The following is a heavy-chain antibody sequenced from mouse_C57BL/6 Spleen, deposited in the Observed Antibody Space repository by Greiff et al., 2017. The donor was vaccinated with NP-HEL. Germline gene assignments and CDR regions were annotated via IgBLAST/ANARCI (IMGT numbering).Heavy chain of an antibody. CDR3: ARKGDGCYVWFAY. V-gene: IGHV1-26*01. D-gene: IGHD2-3*01. CDR2: INPNNGGT. J-gene: IGHJ3*01. Sequence: EVQLQQSGPELVKPGASVKISCKASGYTFTDYYMNWVKQSHGKSLEWIGDINPNNGGTSYNQKFKGKATLTVDKSSSTAYMELRSLTSEDSAVYYCARKGDGCYVWFAYWGQGTLVTVSA. CDR1: GYTFTDYY.